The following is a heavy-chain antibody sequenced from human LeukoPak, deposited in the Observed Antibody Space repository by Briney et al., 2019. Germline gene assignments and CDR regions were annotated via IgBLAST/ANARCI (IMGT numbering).Heavy chain of an antibody. V-gene: IGHV3-23*01. CDR1: GFTFSSYA. CDR3: AKGRERPEDFDWLLFVY. Sequence: GGSLRLSYAASGFTFSSYAMSWVRQAPGKGLEWVSAISGSGGSTYYADSVKGRFTISRDNSENTLYLQMNSLRAEDTAVYYCAKGRERPEDFDWLLFVYWGQGTLVTVSS. D-gene: IGHD3-9*01. J-gene: IGHJ4*02. CDR2: ISGSGGST.